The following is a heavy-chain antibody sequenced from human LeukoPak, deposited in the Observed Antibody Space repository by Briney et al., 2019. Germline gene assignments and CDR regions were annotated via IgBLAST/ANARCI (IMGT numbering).Heavy chain of an antibody. CDR2: INPSGGST. Sequence: ASVKVSCKASGYIFTTYLMHWVRQAPGQGLEWMGFINPSGGSTGYSQKFQGRVTMTRDTSTSKVYMALSSLRSEDTAVYYCARVRGHGDMIDYWGQGTLVTVSS. D-gene: IGHD3-10*01. J-gene: IGHJ4*02. CDR1: GYIFTTYL. CDR3: ARVRGHGDMIDY. V-gene: IGHV1-46*01.